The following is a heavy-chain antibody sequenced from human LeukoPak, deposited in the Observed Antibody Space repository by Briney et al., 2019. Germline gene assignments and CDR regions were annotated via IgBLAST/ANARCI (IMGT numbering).Heavy chain of an antibody. V-gene: IGHV3-7*01. Sequence: GGSLRLSCAASGFTFSSYWMSWVRQAPGKGLEWVANIKQDGSEKYYVDSVKGRFTISRDNAKNSLYLQMNSLRAEDTAVYYCARAHTPDSTGWYRYWGQGTLVTVSS. D-gene: IGHD6-19*01. CDR1: GFTFSSYW. J-gene: IGHJ4*02. CDR2: IKQDGSEK. CDR3: ARAHTPDSTGWYRY.